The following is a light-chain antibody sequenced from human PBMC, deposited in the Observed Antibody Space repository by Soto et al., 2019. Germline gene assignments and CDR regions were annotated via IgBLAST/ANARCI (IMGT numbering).Light chain of an antibody. CDR2: RNN. CDR1: SSNIGSNY. V-gene: IGLV1-47*01. J-gene: IGLJ2*01. Sequence: QSVLTQPPSASRTPGQRVTISCSGSSSNIGSNYVYWYQQLPGTAPKLLIYRNNQRPSGVPDRFSGSKSGTSASLAISGLRSEDEADYYCAAWDDSLSVVLGGGTKVTVL. CDR3: AAWDDSLSVV.